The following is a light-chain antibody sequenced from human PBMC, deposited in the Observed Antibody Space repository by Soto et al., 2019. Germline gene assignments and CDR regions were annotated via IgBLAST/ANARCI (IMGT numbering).Light chain of an antibody. CDR2: DVS. V-gene: IGLV2-14*01. CDR1: SSDVGGYNY. J-gene: IGLJ3*02. Sequence: QSALTQPASVSGSPGQSITISCTGTSSDVGGYNYVSWYQQHPGKAPKLMIYDVSNRPSGVSNRFSGSKSGNTASLTISGLQAEDEANYYCTSYRSGSTPWVFGGGTKVTVL. CDR3: TSYRSGSTPWV.